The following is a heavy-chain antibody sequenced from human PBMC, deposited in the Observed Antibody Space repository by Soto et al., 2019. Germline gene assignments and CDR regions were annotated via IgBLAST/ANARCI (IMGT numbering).Heavy chain of an antibody. V-gene: IGHV4-59*02. J-gene: IGHJ3*02. CDR3: ARWGHPAVKAYDI. D-gene: IGHD2-21*01. CDR1: GASVSNYY. Sequence: QVQLQESGPGLLEPSETLSLTCTVSGASVSNYYWTWVRQPPGKGLEWIGYIHYTGDSKYNPSLKSRVTMSVETSKNQFSLKMTSVTAADTAVYYCARWGHPAVKAYDIWGQGAMVTVSS. CDR2: IHYTGDS.